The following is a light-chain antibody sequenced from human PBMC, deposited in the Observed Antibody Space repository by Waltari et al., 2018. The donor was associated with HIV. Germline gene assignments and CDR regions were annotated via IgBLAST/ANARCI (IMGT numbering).Light chain of an antibody. CDR3: SSYAPTNKFYVL. Sequence: QSALTQPPSASGSPGQSVTMSCTGTSSDIGGYNYVSWYQQHPGKAPKLIMTEVTKRPAGVPHRFSGSKSGNTASLTVSALQAEDEAHYYCSSYAPTNKFYVLFGGGSTLTVL. CDR1: SSDIGGYNY. J-gene: IGLJ2*01. V-gene: IGLV2-8*01. CDR2: EVT.